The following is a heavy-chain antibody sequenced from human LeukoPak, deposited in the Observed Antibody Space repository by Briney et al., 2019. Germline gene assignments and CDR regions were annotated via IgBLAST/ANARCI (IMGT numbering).Heavy chain of an antibody. CDR1: GFTFRSYD. CDR2: INWNGGST. D-gene: IGHD3-10*01. V-gene: IGHV3-20*04. J-gene: IGHJ6*03. Sequence: GGSLRLSCAASGFTFRSYDMSWVRQAPGKGLEWVSGINWNGGSTGYADSVKGRFTISRDNAKNSLYLQMNSLRAEDTALYYCARDYYGSGSSYYYYYYMDVWGKGTTVTVSS. CDR3: ARDYYGSGSSYYYYYYMDV.